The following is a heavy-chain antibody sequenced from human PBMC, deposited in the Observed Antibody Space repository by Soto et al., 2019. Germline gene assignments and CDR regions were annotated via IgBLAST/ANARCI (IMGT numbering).Heavy chain of an antibody. V-gene: IGHV3-53*02. J-gene: IGHJ4*02. CDR1: GFTVSSNY. CDR3: AILSN. Sequence: EVQLVETGGGLIQPGGSLRLSCAASGFTVSSNYMNWVRQAPGKGLEWLSIIYSDGTTYYADSVKGRFTISRDNFKNTLFLQINNLTAEDTAVYYCAILSNCGQGTLVTVSS. D-gene: IGHD6-6*01. CDR2: IYSDGTT.